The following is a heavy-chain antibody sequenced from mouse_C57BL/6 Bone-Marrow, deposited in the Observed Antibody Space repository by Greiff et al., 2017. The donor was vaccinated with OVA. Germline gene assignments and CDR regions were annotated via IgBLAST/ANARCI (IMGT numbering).Heavy chain of an antibody. CDR3: ARDSSSNYGNYVDY. D-gene: IGHD2-1*01. CDR2: ISDGGSYT. J-gene: IGHJ2*01. CDR1: GFTFSSYA. Sequence: EVHLVESGGGLVKPGGSLKLSCAASGFTFSSYAMSWVRQTPEKRLEWVATISDGGSYTYYPDNVKGRFTISRDNAKNNLYLQMSHLKSEDTAMYYCARDSSSNYGNYVDYWGQGTTLTVSS. V-gene: IGHV5-4*01.